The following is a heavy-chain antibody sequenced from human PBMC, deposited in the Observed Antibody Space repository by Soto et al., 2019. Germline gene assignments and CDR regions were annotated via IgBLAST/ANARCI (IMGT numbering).Heavy chain of an antibody. CDR2: IRSKANSYAT. V-gene: IGHV3-73*01. Sequence: GGSLRLSCAASGFTFSGSAMHWVRQASGKGLEWVGRIRSKANSYATAYAASVKGRFTISRDDSKNTAYLQMNSLKTEDTAVYYCTRLSIAAAGPYYYYGMDVWGQGTTVTVSS. D-gene: IGHD6-13*01. J-gene: IGHJ6*02. CDR3: TRLSIAAAGPYYYYGMDV. CDR1: GFTFSGSA.